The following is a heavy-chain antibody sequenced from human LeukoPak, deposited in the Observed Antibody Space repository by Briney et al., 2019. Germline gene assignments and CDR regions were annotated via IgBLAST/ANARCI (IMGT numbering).Heavy chain of an antibody. CDR1: GFTFSSYS. Sequence: GGSLRLSCAASGFTFSSYSMNWVRQAPGKGLEWVSSISSSSSYIYYADSVKGRFTISRDNAKNSLYLQMNSLRAEDTAVYYCARDLGYSSSWSRAFDIWGQGTMVTVSS. V-gene: IGHV3-21*04. CDR3: ARDLGYSSSWSRAFDI. D-gene: IGHD6-13*01. J-gene: IGHJ3*02. CDR2: ISSSSSYI.